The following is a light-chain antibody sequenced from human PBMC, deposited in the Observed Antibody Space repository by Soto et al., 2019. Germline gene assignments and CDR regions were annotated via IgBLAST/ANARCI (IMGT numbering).Light chain of an antibody. Sequence: QSVLTQPASVSGSPGQSITISCTGTSSDVGGYNYVSWYQQHPGKAPKLMIYDVSKRPSGVSNRFSGAKSGNTASLTISGLQAEDEADYYCSSYTSGNTLVLFGGGTKLTVL. V-gene: IGLV2-14*03. CDR1: SSDVGGYNY. CDR3: SSYTSGNTLVL. CDR2: DVS. J-gene: IGLJ2*01.